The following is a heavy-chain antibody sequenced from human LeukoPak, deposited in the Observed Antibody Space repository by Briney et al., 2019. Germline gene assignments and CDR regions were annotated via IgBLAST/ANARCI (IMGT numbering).Heavy chain of an antibody. Sequence: GGSLRLSCAVSGFTVSSNYMSWVRQAPGKGLEWVSLIHSGGTTDYADSVKDRFTISRDYSKNTVNLQINSLRAEDTAVYYCARERRYCSGDNCYSGLDYWGQGTPVTVSS. CDR2: IHSGGTT. CDR3: ARERRYCSGDNCYSGLDY. CDR1: GFTVSSNY. V-gene: IGHV3-53*01. D-gene: IGHD2-15*01. J-gene: IGHJ4*02.